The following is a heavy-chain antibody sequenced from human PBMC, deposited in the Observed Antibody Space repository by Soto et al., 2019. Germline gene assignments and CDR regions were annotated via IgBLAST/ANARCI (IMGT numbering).Heavy chain of an antibody. J-gene: IGHJ4*02. CDR2: IIPIVDRA. V-gene: IGHV1-69*08. CDR1: GGTFSTYT. Sequence: QVQLVQSGAEVKKPGSSVRVSCKASGGTFSTYTIGWVRQAPGQGLEWMGRIIPIVDRANYAQKFQGRVTITAVKSTSTAYMELSSLRSDDTAVYYCARDLAITLPAPMGYWGQGTLVTVSS. CDR3: ARDLAITLPAPMGY. D-gene: IGHD2-2*01.